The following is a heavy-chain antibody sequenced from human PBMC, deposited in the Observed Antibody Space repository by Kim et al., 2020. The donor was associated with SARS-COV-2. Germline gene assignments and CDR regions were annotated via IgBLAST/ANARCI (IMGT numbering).Heavy chain of an antibody. CDR2: ISGSGGST. J-gene: IGHJ4*02. D-gene: IGHD5-12*01. Sequence: GGSLRLSCAASGFTFSSYAMSWVRQAPGKGLEWVSAISGSGGSTYYADSVKGRFTISRDNSKNTLYLQMNSLRAEDTAVYYCAKGRGYSGYDYRSSLGYWGQGNLVTVSS. V-gene: IGHV3-23*01. CDR1: GFTFSSYA. CDR3: AKGRGYSGYDYRSSLGY.